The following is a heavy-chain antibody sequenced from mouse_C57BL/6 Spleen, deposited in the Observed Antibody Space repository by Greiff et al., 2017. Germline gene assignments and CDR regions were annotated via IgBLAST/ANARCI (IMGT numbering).Heavy chain of an antibody. D-gene: IGHD4-1*02. CDR2: ITSGSSTI. CDR3: ASSNWDVDAMDY. CDR1: GFTFSDYG. V-gene: IGHV5-17*01. J-gene: IGHJ4*01. Sequence: EVKLVESGGGLVKPGGSLKLSCAASGFTFSDYGMHWVRQAPEKGLEWVAYITSGSSTIYYADTVKGRFTISRDNAKNTLFLQMTSLRSEDTAMYYCASSNWDVDAMDYWGQGTSVTVSS.